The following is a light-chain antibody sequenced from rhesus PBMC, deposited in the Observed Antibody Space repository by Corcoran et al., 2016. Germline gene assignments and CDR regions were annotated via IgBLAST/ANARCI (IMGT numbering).Light chain of an antibody. V-gene: IGKV1-69*01. CDR3: TQHKSYPFT. Sequence: DIQMTQSPSSLSASVGDRVTITCRASQGIHHWLAWYQQKSGKAPKLLINRASNLAAGVPSRFSGIGSGTDFTLTISIRQPEDFATYYCTQHKSYPFTFGGVTKVEIK. J-gene: IGKJ4*01. CDR1: QGIHHW. CDR2: RAS.